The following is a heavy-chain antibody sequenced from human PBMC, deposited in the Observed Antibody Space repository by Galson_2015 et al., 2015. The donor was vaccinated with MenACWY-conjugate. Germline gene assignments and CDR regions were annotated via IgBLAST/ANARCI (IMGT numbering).Heavy chain of an antibody. J-gene: IGHJ5*02. CDR2: ISGGGGST. V-gene: IGHV3-23*01. CDR1: GFTFSSYA. CDR3: AKRGVYGSGAFYTNNWFDP. D-gene: IGHD3-10*01. Sequence: SLRLSCAASGFTFSSYAMHWVRQAPGKGLEWVSTISGGGGSTNYADSVKGRFTISRDNSKNTLYLQMNSLRAEDTAVYFCAKRGVYGSGAFYTNNWFDPWGQGTLVTVSS.